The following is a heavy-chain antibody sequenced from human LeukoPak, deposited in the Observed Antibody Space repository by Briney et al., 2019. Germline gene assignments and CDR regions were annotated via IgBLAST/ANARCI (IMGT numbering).Heavy chain of an antibody. CDR1: GYSISSGYY. D-gene: IGHD3-16*01. V-gene: IGHV4-38-2*02. Sequence: SETLSLTCTVSGYSISSGYYWGWIRQPPGQELEWIGSIYHSGSTYHNPSLKSRVTISVDTSKNQFSPNLSSVTAADTAVYYCARDRSLYTSILTFDYWGQGTLVTVSS. CDR3: ARDRSLYTSILTFDY. J-gene: IGHJ4*02. CDR2: IYHSGST.